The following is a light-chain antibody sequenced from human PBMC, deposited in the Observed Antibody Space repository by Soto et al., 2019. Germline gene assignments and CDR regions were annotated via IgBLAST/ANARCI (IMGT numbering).Light chain of an antibody. CDR3: AAWDDSLSGWV. CDR1: TSNIGSNY. CDR2: KND. J-gene: IGLJ3*02. V-gene: IGLV1-47*01. Sequence: QSVLTQPPSASGTPGQRVTISCSGSTSNIGSNYVFWYHQLPGAAPKLFIFKNDQRPPGVPDRVSGSKSGTSASLAISGLRSEDEADYYCAAWDDSLSGWVFGGGTKLTVL.